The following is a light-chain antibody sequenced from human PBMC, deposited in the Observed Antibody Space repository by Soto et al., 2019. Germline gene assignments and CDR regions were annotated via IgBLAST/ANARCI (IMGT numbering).Light chain of an antibody. CDR1: QSVNSN. V-gene: IGKV3-15*01. J-gene: IGKJ1*01. CDR2: GAS. CDR3: LQYYNWPPWT. Sequence: ETVMTQSPATLSVSPGERATLSCRASQSVNSNLAWYQQKPGQAPRLLIYGASTRATGIPARFSGSGSGTEFTLTISSLQPEDFGFYYCLQYYNWPPWTFGQGTKVEIK.